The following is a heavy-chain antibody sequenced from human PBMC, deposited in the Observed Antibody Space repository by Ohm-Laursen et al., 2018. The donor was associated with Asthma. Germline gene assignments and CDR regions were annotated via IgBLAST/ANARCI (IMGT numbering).Heavy chain of an antibody. D-gene: IGHD4-17*01. CDR3: TRGGHYGSYFDY. CDR1: GFTFSDYY. CDR2: ISSSSSYT. J-gene: IGHJ4*02. V-gene: IGHV3-11*06. Sequence: SLRLSCAASGFTFSDYYMSWIRQAPGKGLEWVSYISSSSSYTNYADSVKGRFTISRDNAKNSLYLQMNSLRAEDTAVYYCTRGGHYGSYFDYWGQGTLVTVSS.